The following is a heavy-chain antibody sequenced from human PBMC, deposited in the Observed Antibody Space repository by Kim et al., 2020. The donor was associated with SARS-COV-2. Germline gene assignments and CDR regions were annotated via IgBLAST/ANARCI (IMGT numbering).Heavy chain of an antibody. J-gene: IGHJ4*02. Sequence: AQKFQGRVTITADESTSTAYIELSSLRSEDTAVYYCARAGGSGSYYNFDYWGQGTLVTVSS. V-gene: IGHV1-69*01. D-gene: IGHD3-10*01. CDR3: ARAGGSGSYYNFDY.